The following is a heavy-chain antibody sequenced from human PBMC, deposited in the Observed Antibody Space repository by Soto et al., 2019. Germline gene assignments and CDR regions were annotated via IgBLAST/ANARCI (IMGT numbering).Heavy chain of an antibody. D-gene: IGHD6-6*01. J-gene: IGHJ5*02. CDR3: ARASEYSSSSGAAGWFDP. V-gene: IGHV1-2*04. CDR1: GYTFTGYY. CDR2: INPNSGGT. Sequence: ASVKVSCKASGYTFTGYYMHWVRQAPGQGLEWMGWINPNSGGTNYAQKFQGWVTMTRDTSISTAYMELGRLRSDDTAGYYCARASEYSSSSGAAGWFDPWGQGTLVTVSS.